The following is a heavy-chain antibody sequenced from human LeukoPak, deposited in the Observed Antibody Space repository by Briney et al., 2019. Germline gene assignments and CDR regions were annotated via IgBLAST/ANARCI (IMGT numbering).Heavy chain of an antibody. CDR3: ARDGVSGGAFDI. CDR1: GYMFTDYY. V-gene: IGHV1-2*02. D-gene: IGHD3-10*02. J-gene: IGHJ3*02. CDR2: IYPNSGGT. Sequence: ASVKVSCKASGYMFTDYYMHWVRQAPGQGLEWMGWIYPNSGGTTYAQKFQGRVTMNRDTPISTVYMELSRLRSDDTAFYYCARDGVSGGAFDIWGQGTMVTVSS.